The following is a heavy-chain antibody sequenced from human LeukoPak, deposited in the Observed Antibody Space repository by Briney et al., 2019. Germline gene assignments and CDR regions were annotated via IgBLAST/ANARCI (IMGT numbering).Heavy chain of an antibody. D-gene: IGHD3-10*01. CDR3: AKMSGVVWFGELRLPFDS. V-gene: IGHV3-23*01. CDR1: RFTFSSYD. CDR2: TSGSGGST. J-gene: IGHJ4*02. Sequence: GGSLRLSCAASRFTFSSYDMSWVRQAPGKGLEWVSATSGSGGSTYYADSVKGRFTISRDNSKNTLYLQMNSLGAEDTAVYYCAKMSGVVWFGELRLPFDSWGQGTVVTVSS.